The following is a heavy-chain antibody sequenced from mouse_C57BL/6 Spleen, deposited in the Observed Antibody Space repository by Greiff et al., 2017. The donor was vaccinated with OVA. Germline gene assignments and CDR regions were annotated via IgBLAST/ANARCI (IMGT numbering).Heavy chain of an antibody. CDR3: ARNGSSSLYAMDY. J-gene: IGHJ4*01. V-gene: IGHV1-61*01. CDR2: IYPSDSET. CDR1: GYTFTSYW. D-gene: IGHD1-1*01. Sequence: QVHVKQPGAELVRPGSSVKLSCKASGYTFTSYWMDWVKQRPGQGLEWIGNIYPSDSETHYNQKFKDKATLTVDKSSNTAYMQLSSLTSEDSAVYYCARNGSSSLYAMDYWGQGTSVTVSS.